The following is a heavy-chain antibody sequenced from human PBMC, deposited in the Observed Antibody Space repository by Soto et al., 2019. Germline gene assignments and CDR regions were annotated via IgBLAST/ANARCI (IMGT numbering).Heavy chain of an antibody. CDR3: ARGRATKNWFDP. CDR1: GGSFSGYY. V-gene: IGHV4-34*01. Sequence: SSETLSLTCAVYGGSFSGYYWSWIRQPQGKGLEWIGEINHSGSTNSNPSLKSRVTISVDTSKNQFSLKLSSVTAADTAVYYCARGRATKNWFDPWGQGTLVTVSS. D-gene: IGHD5-12*01. CDR2: INHSGST. J-gene: IGHJ5*02.